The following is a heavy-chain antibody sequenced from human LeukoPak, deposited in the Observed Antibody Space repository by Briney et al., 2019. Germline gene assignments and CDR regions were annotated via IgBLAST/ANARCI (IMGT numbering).Heavy chain of an antibody. CDR1: GYTFSSHD. Sequence: AAVKVSCNASGYTFSSHDINWIRQASGQGFEWMGGMNPNSGNTGYAQKFSGRGSMTRDTPIHTAYMELSSLTTADTAVYYCATGQVLGSYYENWGQGTPVTVSS. CDR2: MNPNSGNT. V-gene: IGHV1-8*02. CDR3: ATGQVLGSYYEN. J-gene: IGHJ1*01. D-gene: IGHD1-26*01.